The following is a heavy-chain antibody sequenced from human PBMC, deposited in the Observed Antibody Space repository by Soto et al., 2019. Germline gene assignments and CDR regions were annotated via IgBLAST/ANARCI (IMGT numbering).Heavy chain of an antibody. CDR2: IYWDDGR. J-gene: IGHJ4*02. D-gene: IGHD6-19*01. Sequence: QITLKESGPALVKPTQTLTLTCTFSGFSLSSSGVGVGWFRQSPGKALEWLALIYWDDGRRYSPSLNSRLTITKDTPKNQVVLTMTNMDPVDTGTYYCEHGSGWLHDYWGLGTLVTVSS. CDR1: GFSLSSSGVG. CDR3: EHGSGWLHDY. V-gene: IGHV2-5*02.